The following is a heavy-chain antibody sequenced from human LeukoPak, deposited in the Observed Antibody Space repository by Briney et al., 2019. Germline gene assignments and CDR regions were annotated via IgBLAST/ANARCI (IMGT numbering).Heavy chain of an antibody. CDR2: ISDGGSDT. D-gene: IGHD4-17*01. CDR1: GFTFSTYA. CDR3: AKALYGDYGRFDY. J-gene: IGHJ4*02. Sequence: PGGSLRLSCAASGFTFSTYAMSWVRQAPGKGLDWVSTISDGGSDTHYAHSVKGRFTISRDNSKNTVYLQINSLRAEDTAVYYCAKALYGDYGRFDYWGQGTLVTVSS. V-gene: IGHV3-23*01.